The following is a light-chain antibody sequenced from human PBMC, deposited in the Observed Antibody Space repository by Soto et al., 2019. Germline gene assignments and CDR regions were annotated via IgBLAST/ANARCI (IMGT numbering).Light chain of an antibody. CDR2: DAS. CDR3: QQYNSYSPG. J-gene: IGKJ4*01. V-gene: IGKV1-5*01. Sequence: DIQMTQSPSALSAPLGDRVTITCRASQSISSWLAWYQQKPGKAPKLLIYDASSLESGVPSRFSGSGSGTEFTLTISSLQPDDFATYYCQQYNSYSPGFGGGTKVDIK. CDR1: QSISSW.